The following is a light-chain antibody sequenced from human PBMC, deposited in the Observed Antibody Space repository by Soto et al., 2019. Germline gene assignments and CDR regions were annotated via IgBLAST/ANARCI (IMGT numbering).Light chain of an antibody. CDR3: SSYTSRSTVV. Sequence: QSALTQPASVSGSPGQSITISCTGTSSDIGGYNYVSWYQHFPGKAPKLMISGVTNRPSGVSNRFSGSKSGNTAFLTVSGLQAEDEADYYCSSYTSRSTVVFGGGTQLTVL. J-gene: IGLJ2*01. V-gene: IGLV2-14*01. CDR1: SSDIGGYNY. CDR2: GVT.